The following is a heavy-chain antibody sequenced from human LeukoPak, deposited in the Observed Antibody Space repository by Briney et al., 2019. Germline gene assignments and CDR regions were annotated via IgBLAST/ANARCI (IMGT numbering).Heavy chain of an antibody. Sequence: HPGGSLRLSCAASGFTFSSYAMSWVRQAPGKGLEWVSAISGSGGSTYYADSVKGRFTISRDNSKNTLYLQMISLRAEDTAVYYCAKNDILTGYPTYYFDYWGQGTLVTVSS. CDR1: GFTFSSYA. CDR2: ISGSGGST. V-gene: IGHV3-23*01. D-gene: IGHD3-9*01. CDR3: AKNDILTGYPTYYFDY. J-gene: IGHJ4*02.